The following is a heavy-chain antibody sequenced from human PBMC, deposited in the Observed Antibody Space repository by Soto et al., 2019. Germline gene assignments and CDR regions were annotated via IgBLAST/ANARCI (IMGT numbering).Heavy chain of an antibody. CDR3: ARDGRSCSGGSCYVYWYFDL. Sequence: QVQLVESGGGVVQPGRSLRLSCAASGFTFSSYGMHWVRQAPGKGLEWVAVIWYDGSNKYYADSVKGRFTISRDNSKNTLYLQMNRLRAEDTAVYYCARDGRSCSGGSCYVYWYFDLWGRGTLVTVSS. D-gene: IGHD2-15*01. V-gene: IGHV3-33*01. CDR2: IWYDGSNK. J-gene: IGHJ2*01. CDR1: GFTFSSYG.